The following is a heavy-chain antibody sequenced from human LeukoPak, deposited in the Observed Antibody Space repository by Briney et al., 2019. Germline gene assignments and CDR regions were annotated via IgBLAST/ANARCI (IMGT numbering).Heavy chain of an antibody. V-gene: IGHV1-18*01. CDR1: GYTFTSYG. D-gene: IGHD2-21*02. CDR3: ARRVTTFNWFDP. Sequence: ASVKVSYKASGYTFTSYGISWVRQAPGQGLEWMGWISAYNGNTNYAQKLQGRVTMTTDTSTSTAYMELRSLRSDDTAVYYCARRVTTFNWFDPWGQGTLVTVSS. J-gene: IGHJ5*02. CDR2: ISAYNGNT.